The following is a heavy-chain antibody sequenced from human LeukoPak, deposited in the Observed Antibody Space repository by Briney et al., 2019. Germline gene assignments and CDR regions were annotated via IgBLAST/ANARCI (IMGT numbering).Heavy chain of an antibody. CDR1: GYTFTSHG. Sequence: ASVKVSCKTSGYTFTSHGMSWVRQAPGQGLEWMGWISANNGDTKYAQRMQDRLTMTTDTSTSTAYMDLRSLSSDDTAIYYCARDWPTVIADYWGQGTLVTVSS. CDR3: ARDWPTVIADY. V-gene: IGHV1-18*01. J-gene: IGHJ4*02. CDR2: ISANNGDT. D-gene: IGHD4-11*01.